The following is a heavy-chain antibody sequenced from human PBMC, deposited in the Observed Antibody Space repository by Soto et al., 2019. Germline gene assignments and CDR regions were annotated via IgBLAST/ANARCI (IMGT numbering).Heavy chain of an antibody. V-gene: IGHV3-53*01. CDR3: ASQGYYYYGLDV. Sequence: EVPLVESGGDLIQPGGSLRLSCAASGFNLSSNYMSWVRQAPGKGLEWVSVIYFDGTTSHADSVKGRFTISRDNSKNTVYLQMNSLRAEDTAVYFCASQGYYYYGLDVWGQGTTVTVSS. J-gene: IGHJ6*02. CDR1: GFNLSSNY. CDR2: IYFDGTT.